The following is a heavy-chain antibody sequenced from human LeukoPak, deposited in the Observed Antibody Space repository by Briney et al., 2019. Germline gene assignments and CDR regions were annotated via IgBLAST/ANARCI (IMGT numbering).Heavy chain of an antibody. CDR1: GFTFSTYS. Sequence: SGGSLRLSCAASGFTFSTYSMNWVRQAPGKGLEWVSSISSSRSSIYYADSVKGRFTISRDNAKDSLYLQMNSLRAEDTAVYYCARELVTSSYWGQGTLVTVSS. J-gene: IGHJ4*02. V-gene: IGHV3-21*01. D-gene: IGHD4-23*01. CDR2: ISSSRSSI. CDR3: ARELVTSSY.